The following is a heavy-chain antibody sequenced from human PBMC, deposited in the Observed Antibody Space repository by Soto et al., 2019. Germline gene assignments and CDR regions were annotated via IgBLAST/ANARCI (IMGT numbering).Heavy chain of an antibody. D-gene: IGHD3-10*01. CDR2: IYCSGST. CDR3: AREWFGEEYFDY. CDR1: GGSVSSGSYY. J-gene: IGHJ4*02. V-gene: IGHV4-61*01. Sequence: SETLSLTCTVSGGSVSSGSYYWSWIRQPPGKGLEWIGYIYCSGSTNYNPSLKSRVTISVDTSKNQFSLKLSSVTAADPAVYYCAREWFGEEYFDYWGQGTLVTVSS.